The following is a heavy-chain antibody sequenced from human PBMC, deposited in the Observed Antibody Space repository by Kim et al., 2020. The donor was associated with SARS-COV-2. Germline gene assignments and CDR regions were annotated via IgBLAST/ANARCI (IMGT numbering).Heavy chain of an antibody. V-gene: IGHV3-23*01. D-gene: IGHD6-19*01. J-gene: IGHJ4*02. Sequence: GGSLRLSCAASGFTFSSYAMTWVRQAPGKGLEWVSAISGSGGSTYYADSVKGRFTVSRDNSKNTLYLQMNSLRAEDTAVYYCAKGWQWVVKGGIDYWGEGALVTVSS. CDR1: GFTFSSYA. CDR2: ISGSGGST. CDR3: AKGWQWVVKGGIDY.